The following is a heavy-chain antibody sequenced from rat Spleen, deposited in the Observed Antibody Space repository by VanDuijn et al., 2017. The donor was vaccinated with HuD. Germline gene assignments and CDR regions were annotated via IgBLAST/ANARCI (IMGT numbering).Heavy chain of an antibody. Sequence: EVRLVESDGGLVQPGRSLKLSCAASGFAFSDHYVAWVRQGPTKGLEWVASISTSGGSTYYRDSVKGRFTVSRDNAKSTLYLQMDSLRSEDTATYYCATHWEEDYFDYWGQGVMVTVSS. CDR3: ATHWEEDYFDY. CDR2: ISTSGGST. CDR1: GFAFSDHY. V-gene: IGHV5-25*01. J-gene: IGHJ2*01. D-gene: IGHD5-1*01.